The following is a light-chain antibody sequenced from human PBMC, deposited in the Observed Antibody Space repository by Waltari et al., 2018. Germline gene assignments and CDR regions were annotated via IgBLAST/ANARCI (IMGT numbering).Light chain of an antibody. CDR1: QILFYTSNNKDY. Sequence: IVMTQFPDSLAVSLGETATINCTSSQILFYTSNNKDYLGWYQQKPGLPPKLLIYWASTRESGVPDRFSGSGSVTDFTLTISSLQAEDVAVYYCLQYFDASRTFGQGTKLEIK. CDR2: WAS. CDR3: LQYFDASRT. J-gene: IGKJ2*01. V-gene: IGKV4-1*01.